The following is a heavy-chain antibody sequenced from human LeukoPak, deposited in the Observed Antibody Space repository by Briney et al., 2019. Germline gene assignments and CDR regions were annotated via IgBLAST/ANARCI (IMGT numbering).Heavy chain of an antibody. CDR2: LSEIGGSK. CDR1: GIRLSHYA. Sequence: GGSLRLLCVVSGIRLSHYAMTWVRRAPGRGLVGVSYLSEIGGSKTYAASVKGRFTISRDTSLNTLYLQMNNLRAEDTAVYFCAKRGVVIRGILVIGYHQEAYHYDFWGQGVLVTVSA. V-gene: IGHV3-23*01. D-gene: IGHD3-10*01. CDR3: AKRGVVIRGILVIGYHQEAYHYDF. J-gene: IGHJ4*02.